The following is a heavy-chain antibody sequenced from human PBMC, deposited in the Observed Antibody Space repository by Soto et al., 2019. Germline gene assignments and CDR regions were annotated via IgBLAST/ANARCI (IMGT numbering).Heavy chain of an antibody. CDR1: GFSFSNYA. J-gene: IGHJ4*02. CDR3: TRDPYGGSRYYFDS. V-gene: IGHV3-33*01. CDR2: IWYDGSNK. D-gene: IGHD1-26*01. Sequence: LRLSCAAAGFSFSNYAMHWVRQAPGKGLEWVAVIWYDGSNKYYADSVKGRFTISKDNSQTTVYLQMNSLRAEDSAVYYCTRDPYGGSRYYFDSWGQGTLVTVSS.